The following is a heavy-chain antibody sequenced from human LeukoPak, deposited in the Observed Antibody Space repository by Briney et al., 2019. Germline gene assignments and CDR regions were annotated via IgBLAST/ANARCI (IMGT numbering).Heavy chain of an antibody. D-gene: IGHD3-16*01. V-gene: IGHV4-34*01. CDR3: ARERSLGYAFDI. CDR2: INHSGST. J-gene: IGHJ3*02. CDR1: GGSFSGYY. Sequence: SETLSLTCAVYGGSFSGYYWSWIRQPPGKGLEWIGEINHSGSTNYNPSLKSRVTISVDTSKNQFSLKLSSVTAADTAVCYCARERSLGYAFDIWGQGTMVTVSS.